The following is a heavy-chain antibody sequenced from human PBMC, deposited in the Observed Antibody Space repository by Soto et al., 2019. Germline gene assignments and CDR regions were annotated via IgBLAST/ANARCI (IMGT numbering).Heavy chain of an antibody. V-gene: IGHV4-59*01. CDR2: IYYSGST. D-gene: IGHD6-13*01. CDR3: ARDSGIAAAGTAPYYYYYGMDV. Sequence: SETLSLTCTVSGGSISSYYWSWIRQSPGKGLEWIGYIYYSGSTNYNPSLKSRVTISVDTSKNQFSLKLSSVTAADTAVYYCARDSGIAAAGTAPYYYYYGMDVWGQGTTVTVSS. J-gene: IGHJ6*02. CDR1: GGSISSYY.